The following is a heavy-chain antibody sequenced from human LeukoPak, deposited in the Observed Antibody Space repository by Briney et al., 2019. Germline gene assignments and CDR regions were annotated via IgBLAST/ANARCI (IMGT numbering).Heavy chain of an antibody. Sequence: SETLSLTSTVSGDSISSSSYYWGWIRQPPGKGLEWIGSIYYSGSTYYNPSLKSRVTISVDTSKNQFSLKLSSVTAADTAVYYCARMTSRWGQGTLVTVSS. V-gene: IGHV4-39*01. D-gene: IGHD2-21*02. CDR1: GDSISSSSYY. CDR3: ARMTSR. J-gene: IGHJ4*02. CDR2: IYYSGST.